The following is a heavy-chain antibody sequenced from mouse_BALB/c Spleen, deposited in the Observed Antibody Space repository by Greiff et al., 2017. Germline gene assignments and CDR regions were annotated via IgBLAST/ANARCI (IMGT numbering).Heavy chain of an antibody. CDR2: IYPGSGST. CDR1: GYTFTSYW. J-gene: IGHJ3*01. V-gene: IGHV1S22*01. D-gene: IGHD2-4*01. CDR3: RLMITRAWFAY. Sequence: LQQPGSELVRPGASVKLSCKASGYTFTSYWMHWVKQRPGQGLEWIGNIYPGSGSTNYDEKFKSKATLTVDTSSSTAYMQLSSLTSEDSAVYYCRLMITRAWFAYWGQGTLVTVSA.